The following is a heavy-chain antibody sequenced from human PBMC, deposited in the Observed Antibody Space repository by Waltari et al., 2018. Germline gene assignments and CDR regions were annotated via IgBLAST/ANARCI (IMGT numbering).Heavy chain of an antibody. CDR2: IYYSGST. CDR1: GGSISSSNSY. CDR3: ARSGYYDSSGYYWWFDP. J-gene: IGHJ5*02. Sequence: QLQLQESGPGLVKPSETLSLTCPVSGGSISSSNSYWGWIRQPPGKGLEWIGSIYYSGSTYYNPSLKSRVTISVDTSKNQFYLKLNSVTAADTAVHYCARSGYYDSSGYYWWFDPWGQGTLVTVSS. V-gene: IGHV4-39*01. D-gene: IGHD3-22*01.